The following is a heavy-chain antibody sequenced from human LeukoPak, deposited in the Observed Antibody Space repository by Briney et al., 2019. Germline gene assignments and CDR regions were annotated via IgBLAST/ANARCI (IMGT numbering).Heavy chain of an antibody. CDR2: INPSGGST. D-gene: IGHD2-15*01. J-gene: IGHJ3*02. V-gene: IGHV1-46*01. Sequence: ASVKVSCKASGYTITSYYMHWVRQAPGQGLEWMGIINPSGGSTSYVQKFQGRVTMTRDTSTSTVYMELSSLRSEGTAVYYCARDHCSGGSCYSVGYAFDIWGQGTMVTVSS. CDR1: GYTITSYY. CDR3: ARDHCSGGSCYSVGYAFDI.